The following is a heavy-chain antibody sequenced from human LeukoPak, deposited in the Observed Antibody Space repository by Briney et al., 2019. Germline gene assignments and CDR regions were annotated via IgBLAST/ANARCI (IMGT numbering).Heavy chain of an antibody. CDR2: ISTGGISI. D-gene: IGHD3-3*01. CDR1: GFTFSSYS. J-gene: IGHJ4*02. V-gene: IGHV3-21*01. CDR3: ARGVLRDFWSGFYALGDFDS. Sequence: PGGSLRLSCAASGFTFSSYSMNWVRQAPGKGLEWVSSISTGGISIAYADSVKGRFTISRDNAKSSLSLQMNSLTAEDTALYYCARGVLRDFWSGFYALGDFDSWGQGILVIVSS.